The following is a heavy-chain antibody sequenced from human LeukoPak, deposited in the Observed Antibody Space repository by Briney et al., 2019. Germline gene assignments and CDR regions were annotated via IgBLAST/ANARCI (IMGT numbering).Heavy chain of an antibody. J-gene: IGHJ4*02. CDR2: LYYSGSTNT. D-gene: IGHD6-19*01. V-gene: IGHV4-59*12. CDR1: GGSISRNY. Sequence: SETLSLTCTVSGGSISRNYWSWIRQPPGKGLEWIGYLYYSGSTNTNYNPSLKSRVTMSVDTSKSQFSLKLSSVTAADTAIYYCARDHLYSSGWFDYWGQGTLVTVSS. CDR3: ARDHLYSSGWFDY.